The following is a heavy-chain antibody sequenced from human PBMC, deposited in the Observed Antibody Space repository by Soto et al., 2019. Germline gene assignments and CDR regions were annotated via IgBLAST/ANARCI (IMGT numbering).Heavy chain of an antibody. V-gene: IGHV4-4*02. CDR3: ARSEATGLDY. CDR2: AHHSGST. D-gene: IGHD1-26*01. CDR1: GGSMTSSNW. Sequence: QVQLQESGPGLVKPSGTLSLTCTVSGGSMTSSNWWNWVRQSPGKGLEWIGEAHHSGSTNYNPSLKSRVTITVDKSKNPFPQKLGAVTPADTAVYYCARSEATGLDYWGQGTLVTVSS. J-gene: IGHJ4*02.